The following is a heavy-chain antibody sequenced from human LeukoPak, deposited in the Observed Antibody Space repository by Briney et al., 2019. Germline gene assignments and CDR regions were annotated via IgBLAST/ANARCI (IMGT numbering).Heavy chain of an antibody. CDR3: ASPRADRSTWYAVDY. V-gene: IGHV4-4*02. CDR1: GGSISRSNW. D-gene: IGHD2/OR15-2a*01. CDR2: VYDNGST. J-gene: IGHJ4*02. Sequence: SGTLSLTCAVSGGSISRSNWWSWVRQSPGKGLEWIGEVYDNGSTNYNPSLKSRVTISVDKSKNQFSLKLTSVTAADTAVYYCASPRADRSTWYAVDYWGQGTLVTVSS.